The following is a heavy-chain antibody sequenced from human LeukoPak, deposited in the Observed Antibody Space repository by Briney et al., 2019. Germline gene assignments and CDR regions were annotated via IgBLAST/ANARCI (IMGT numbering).Heavy chain of an antibody. D-gene: IGHD3-22*01. CDR1: GGSISSGGYS. Sequence: SETLSLTCAVSGGSISSGGYSWSWIRQPPGKGLEWIGYIYHSGSTNYNPSLKSRVTISVDTSKNQFSLKLSSVTAADTAVYYCARGGTSGYYFQAYDYWGQGTLVTVSS. V-gene: IGHV4-30-2*01. CDR2: IYHSGST. CDR3: ARGGTSGYYFQAYDY. J-gene: IGHJ4*02.